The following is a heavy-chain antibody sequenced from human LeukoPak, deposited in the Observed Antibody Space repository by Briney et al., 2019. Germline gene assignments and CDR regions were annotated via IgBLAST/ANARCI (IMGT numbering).Heavy chain of an antibody. D-gene: IGHD2-2*01. CDR3: ARDVVVVPAAMWGYYGMDV. V-gene: IGHV1-18*01. J-gene: IGHJ6*02. CDR2: ISAYNGNT. Sequence: ASVKVSCKASGYTFTSYGISWVRQAPGQGPEWMGWISAYNGNTNYAQKLQGRVTMTTDTSTSTAYMELRSLRSDDTAVYYCARDVVVVPAAMWGYYGMDVWGQGTTVTVSS. CDR1: GYTFTSYG.